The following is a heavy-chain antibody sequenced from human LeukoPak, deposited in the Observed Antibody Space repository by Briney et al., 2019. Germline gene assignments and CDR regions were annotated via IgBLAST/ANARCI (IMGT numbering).Heavy chain of an antibody. CDR2: ISSSSSYI. CDR1: GFTFSNAW. Sequence: GGSLRLSCEASGFTFSNAWMSWVRQAPGKGLEWVSSISSSSSYIYYADSVKGRFTISRDNAKNSLYLQMNSLRAEDTAVYYCARSLPYSSFDYWGQGTLVTVSS. V-gene: IGHV3-21*01. D-gene: IGHD6-13*01. CDR3: ARSLPYSSFDY. J-gene: IGHJ4*02.